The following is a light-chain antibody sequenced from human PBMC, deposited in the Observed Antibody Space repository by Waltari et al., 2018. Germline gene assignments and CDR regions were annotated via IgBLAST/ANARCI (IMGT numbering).Light chain of an antibody. Sequence: EIVLTPSPATLSLSPGEGATLSCRASQSVSSYLAWYQQKPGQAPRLLIYDASNRATGIPARFSGSGSGTDFTLTIGSLEPEDFAVYYCQQRSDWPLTFGGGTKVEIK. CDR2: DAS. V-gene: IGKV3-11*01. CDR1: QSVSSY. J-gene: IGKJ4*01. CDR3: QQRSDWPLT.